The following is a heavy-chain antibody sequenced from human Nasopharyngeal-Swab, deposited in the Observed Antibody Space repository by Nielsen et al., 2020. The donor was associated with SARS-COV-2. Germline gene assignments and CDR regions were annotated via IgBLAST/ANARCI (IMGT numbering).Heavy chain of an antibody. CDR2: ISWSSGTI. V-gene: IGHV3-9*01. Sequence: GGSLRLSCAASGFTFDEYAMHWVRQAPGKGLEWISGISWSSGTIAYAGSVRGRFTISRDDAKTPLTLQMDNLRPEDTAFYYCVKGSSSGSYPNWFDPWGQGVLVTVSS. CDR1: GFTFDEYA. D-gene: IGHD3-10*01. J-gene: IGHJ5*02. CDR3: VKGSSSGSYPNWFDP.